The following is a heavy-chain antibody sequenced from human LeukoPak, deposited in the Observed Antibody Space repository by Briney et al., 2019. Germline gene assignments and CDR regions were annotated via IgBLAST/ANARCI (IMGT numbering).Heavy chain of an antibody. CDR3: AKAPSLSAGLFDY. CDR1: GFTFDDYA. CDR2: ISWNSGSI. Sequence: PGGSLRLSCAASGFTFDDYAMHWVRQAPGKGLEWVSGISWNSGSIGYADSVKGRFTISRDNAKNSLYLQMNSLRAEDMALYYCAKAPSLSAGLFDYWGQGTLVTVSS. D-gene: IGHD6-13*01. J-gene: IGHJ4*02. V-gene: IGHV3-9*03.